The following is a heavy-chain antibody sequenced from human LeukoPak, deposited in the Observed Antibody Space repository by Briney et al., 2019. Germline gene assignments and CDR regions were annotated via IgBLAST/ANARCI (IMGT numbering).Heavy chain of an antibody. V-gene: IGHV3-48*01. CDR3: AGTSSWYYMDV. CDR1: EFTFSSYN. Sequence: GGSLRLSCAASEFTFSSYNMNWVRQAPGKGLEWVSNIDSSSTAIYYADSVKGRFTISRDNAKKSLYLQMNSLRVEDTAVYYCAGTSSWYYMDVWGKGTTVTVSS. CDR2: IDSSSTAI. J-gene: IGHJ6*03. D-gene: IGHD6-13*01.